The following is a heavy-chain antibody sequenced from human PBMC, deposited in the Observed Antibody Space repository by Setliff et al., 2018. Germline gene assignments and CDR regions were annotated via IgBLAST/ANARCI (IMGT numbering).Heavy chain of an antibody. CDR2: IIPILGIA. J-gene: IGHJ4*02. V-gene: IGHV1-69*10. D-gene: IGHD3-3*01. Sequence: ASVKVSCKASGSTFSSYAISWVRQAPGQGLEWMGGIIPILGIANYAQKFQGRVTITADNSRNTLYLQMNSLRAEDTAVYYCARGTYEVSAGDYWGQGTLVTVSS. CDR1: GSTFSSYA. CDR3: ARGTYEVSAGDY.